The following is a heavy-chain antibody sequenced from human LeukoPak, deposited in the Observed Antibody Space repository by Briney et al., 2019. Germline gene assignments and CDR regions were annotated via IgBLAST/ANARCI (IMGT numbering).Heavy chain of an antibody. D-gene: IGHD1-26*01. CDR3: ARELEGTAH. J-gene: IGHJ4*02. CDR1: GRSFSGYY. CDR2: INHSGST. V-gene: IGHV4-34*01. Sequence: PSETLSLTCAVYGRSFSGYYWSWIRQPPGKGLEWIGEINHSGSTNYNPSLKSRVTISVDTSKNQFSLKLSSVTAADTAVYYCARELEGTAHSGQGTLVTVSS.